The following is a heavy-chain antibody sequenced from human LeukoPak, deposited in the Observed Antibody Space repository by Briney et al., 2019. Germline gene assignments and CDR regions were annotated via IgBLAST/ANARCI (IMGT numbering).Heavy chain of an antibody. CDR2: IYTSGST. J-gene: IGHJ4*02. CDR1: GGSISSYY. Sequence: SETLSLTCTVSGGSISSYYWSWIRQPAGKGLEWIRRIYTSGSTNYNPSFKGRVTMSVDKSKNQFSLKLSSVTAAETAVYYCARVASSTSCPLDWGQGTLVTVSS. V-gene: IGHV4-4*07. D-gene: IGHD2-2*01. CDR3: ARVASSTSCPLD.